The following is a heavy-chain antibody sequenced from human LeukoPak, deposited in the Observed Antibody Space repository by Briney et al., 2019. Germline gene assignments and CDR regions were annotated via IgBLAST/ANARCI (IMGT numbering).Heavy chain of an antibody. V-gene: IGHV4-59*01. Sequence: SETLSLTCTVSGGSISSYYWSWIRRPPGKGLEWIGYIYYSGSTNYNPSLKSRVTISVDTSKNQFSLKLSSVTAADTAVYYCAREHSGCDQPEYYFDYWGQGTLVTVSS. CDR3: AREHSGCDQPEYYFDY. D-gene: IGHD5-12*01. CDR2: IYYSGST. CDR1: GGSISSYY. J-gene: IGHJ4*02.